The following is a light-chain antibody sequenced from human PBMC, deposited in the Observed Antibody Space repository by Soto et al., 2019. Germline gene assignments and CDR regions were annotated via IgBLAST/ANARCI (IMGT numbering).Light chain of an antibody. CDR3: QQYGGSPWT. V-gene: IGKV3-20*01. J-gene: IGKJ1*01. CDR1: QTVSGSQ. Sequence: ETVMKQSPATLSVSPCEGATLSVRASQTVSGSQLAWYQQRPGQPPRLLIFDASRRATGIPDRFSGSGSGTDFSLTISRLEPEDFAVYYCQQYGGSPWTFGQGTKV. CDR2: DAS.